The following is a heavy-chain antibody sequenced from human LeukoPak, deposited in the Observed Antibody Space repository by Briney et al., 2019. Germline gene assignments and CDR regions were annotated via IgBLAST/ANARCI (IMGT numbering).Heavy chain of an antibody. CDR2: ITSTGSII. J-gene: IGHJ4*02. CDR3: AAQMTTDY. D-gene: IGHD1-1*01. V-gene: IGHV3-48*01. Sequence: GGSLRLSCAASGFTFSSYSMNWVRQAPGKGLEWVSYITSTGSIIYYADSVKGRFTISRDNSKNTLYLQMNSLRAEDTAVYYCAAQMTTDYWGQGTLVTVSS. CDR1: GFTFSSYS.